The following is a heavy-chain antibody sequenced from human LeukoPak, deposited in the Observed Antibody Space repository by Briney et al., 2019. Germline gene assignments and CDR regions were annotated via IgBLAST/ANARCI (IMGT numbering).Heavy chain of an antibody. CDR1: GGSFSGYY. D-gene: IGHD4-17*01. Sequence: SETLSLTCAVYGGSFSGYYWSWIRQPPGKGLEWIGEINHSGSTNYNPSLKSRVTISVDTSKNQFSLKLSSVTAADTAVYYCARGPSPPGDFSFGYWGQGTLVTVSS. CDR2: INHSGST. J-gene: IGHJ4*02. V-gene: IGHV4-34*01. CDR3: ARGPSPPGDFSFGY.